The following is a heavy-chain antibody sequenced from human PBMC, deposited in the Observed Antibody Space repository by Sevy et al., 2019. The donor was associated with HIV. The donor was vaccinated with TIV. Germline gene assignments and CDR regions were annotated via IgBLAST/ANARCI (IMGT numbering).Heavy chain of an antibody. J-gene: IGHJ4*02. CDR3: ARLSLDYYDSSGYYSPFFDY. Sequence: GGSLRLSCAASGFTFSSYWMHWVRQAPGKGLVWVSRINSDGSSTSYADSVKGRFTISRDNAKNTRYLQMNSLRAEDTAVYYCARLSLDYYDSSGYYSPFFDYWGQGTLVTVSS. V-gene: IGHV3-74*01. D-gene: IGHD3-22*01. CDR2: INSDGSST. CDR1: GFTFSSYW.